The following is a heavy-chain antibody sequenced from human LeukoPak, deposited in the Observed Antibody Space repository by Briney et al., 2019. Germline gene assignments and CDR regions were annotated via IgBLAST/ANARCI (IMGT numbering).Heavy chain of an antibody. CDR1: GFTFTSYA. D-gene: IGHD6-19*01. Sequence: GGSLRLSCTASGFTFTSYAMHWVRQAPGKGLEWVAVISYDASNKYYADSVKGRFTISGDNSKNTLYLQMNSLRAEDTAVYYCARDPIAVAGTSGYWGQGTLVTVSS. V-gene: IGHV3-30*14. CDR2: ISYDASNK. CDR3: ARDPIAVAGTSGY. J-gene: IGHJ4*02.